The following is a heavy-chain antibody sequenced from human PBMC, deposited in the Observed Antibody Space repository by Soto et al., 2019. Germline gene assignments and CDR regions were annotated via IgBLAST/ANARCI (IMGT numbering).Heavy chain of an antibody. CDR1: GGTFSSYG. J-gene: IGHJ6*02. CDR3: ARAPKGARRIAAAGTSGVWYYYYGMDV. V-gene: IGHV1-69*13. D-gene: IGHD6-13*01. Sequence: SVKVSCKASGGTFSSYGISWVRQAPGQGLEWMGGIIPIFGTANYAQKFQGRVTITADESTSTAYMELSSLRSEDTAVYYCARAPKGARRIAAAGTSGVWYYYYGMDVLGQ. CDR2: IIPIFGTA.